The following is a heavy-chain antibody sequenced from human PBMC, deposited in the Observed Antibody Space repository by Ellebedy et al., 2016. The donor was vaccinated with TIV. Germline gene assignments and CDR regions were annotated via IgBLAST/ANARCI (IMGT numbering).Heavy chain of an antibody. J-gene: IGHJ3*02. CDR3: ARAQSRDGYNWWVGGRLGAFDI. D-gene: IGHD5-24*01. CDR1: GGSISSSNW. CDR2: IYHSGST. V-gene: IGHV4-4*02. Sequence: MPSETLSLTCAVSGGSISSSNWWSWVSQPPGKGLEWNGEIYHSGSTNYNPSLKSRVTISVDKSKNQFSLKLSSVTAADTAVYYCARAQSRDGYNWWVGGRLGAFDIWGQGTMVTVSS.